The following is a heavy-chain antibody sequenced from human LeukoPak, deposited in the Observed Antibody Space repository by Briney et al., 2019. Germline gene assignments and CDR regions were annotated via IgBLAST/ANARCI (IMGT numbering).Heavy chain of an antibody. Sequence: ASVKVSCKASDYTFTNYDITWVRQAPGHGLEWMGWISAYNGNTNYAQKLQGRVTMTTDTSTSTAYMELRSLRSDDTAVYYCARQLRYFDWLLHWGQGTLVTVSS. V-gene: IGHV1-18*01. J-gene: IGHJ5*02. CDR1: DYTFTNYD. CDR3: ARQLRYFDWLLH. CDR2: ISAYNGNT. D-gene: IGHD3-9*01.